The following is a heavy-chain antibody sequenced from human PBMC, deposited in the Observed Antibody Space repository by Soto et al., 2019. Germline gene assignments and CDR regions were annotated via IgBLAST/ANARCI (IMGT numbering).Heavy chain of an antibody. CDR3: AKDRYNWNPRALDD. J-gene: IGHJ4*02. Sequence: TGGSLRLSCAASGFTFNNFAMHWVRQAPGKGLEWVAVISYEGGDKYYADSVKGRFTISRDNSKNTLSLQMDSLRADDTAVYYCAKDRYNWNPRALDDRGRGPLVT. D-gene: IGHD1-20*01. CDR2: ISYEGGDK. CDR1: GFTFNNFA. V-gene: IGHV3-30*18.